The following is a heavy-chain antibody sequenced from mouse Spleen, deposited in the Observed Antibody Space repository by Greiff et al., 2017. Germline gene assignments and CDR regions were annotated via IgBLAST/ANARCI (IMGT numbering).Heavy chain of an antibody. CDR2: INPGSGGT. D-gene: IGHD2-12*01. V-gene: IGHV1-54*01. CDR1: GYAFTNYL. J-gene: IGHJ3*01. CDR3: ARSYYRETLTWFAY. Sequence: VQLQESGAELVRPGTSVKVSCKASGYAFTNYLIEWVKQRPGQGLEWIGVINPGSGGTNYNEKFKGKATLTADKSSSTAYMQLSSLTSEDSAVYFCARSYYRETLTWFAYWGQGTLVTVSA.